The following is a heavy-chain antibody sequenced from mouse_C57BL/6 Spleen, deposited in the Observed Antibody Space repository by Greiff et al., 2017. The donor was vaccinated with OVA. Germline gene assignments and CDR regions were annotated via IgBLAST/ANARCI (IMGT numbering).Heavy chain of an antibody. V-gene: IGHV14-4*01. J-gene: IGHJ4*01. CDR2: IDPKNGDT. CDR3: TTPPPYYYGSSYAYAMDY. Sequence: VQLQQSGAELVRPGASVKLSCTASGFNIKDDYMHWVKQRPEQGLEWIGWIDPKNGDTEYASKFQGKATITADTSSNTAYLQLSSLTSEDTAVYYCTTPPPYYYGSSYAYAMDYWGQGTSVTVSS. D-gene: IGHD1-1*01. CDR1: GFNIKDDY.